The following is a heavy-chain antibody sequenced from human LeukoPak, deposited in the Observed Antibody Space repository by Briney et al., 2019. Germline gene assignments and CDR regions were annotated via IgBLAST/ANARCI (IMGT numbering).Heavy chain of an antibody. CDR1: GCTFSIYA. CDR3: ARDQGEIAAAGTRPTHGPPMYYYYYYMDV. V-gene: IGHV1-69*05. CDR2: IIPIFGTA. J-gene: IGHJ6*03. Sequence: GSSVTVSFKSSGCTFSIYAISWVRQAPGRGLEWMGGIIPIFGTANYAQKFQGRVTITTDESTSTAYMELSSLRSEDTAVYYCARDQGEIAAAGTRPTHGPPMYYYYYYMDVWGKGTTVTVSS. D-gene: IGHD6-13*01.